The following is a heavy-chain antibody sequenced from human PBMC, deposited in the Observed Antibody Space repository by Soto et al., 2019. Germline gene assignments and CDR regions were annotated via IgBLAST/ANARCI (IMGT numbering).Heavy chain of an antibody. D-gene: IGHD6-13*01. CDR2: ISYDGSNK. V-gene: IGHV3-30*18. CDR3: AKDSSSWPRPNYFDY. Sequence: GGSLRLSCAASGFTFSSYGMHWVRQAPGKGLEWVAVISYDGSNKYYADSVKGRFTISRDNSKNTLYLQMNSLRAEDTAVYYCAKDSSSWPRPNYFDYWGQGTLVTVSS. J-gene: IGHJ4*02. CDR1: GFTFSSYG.